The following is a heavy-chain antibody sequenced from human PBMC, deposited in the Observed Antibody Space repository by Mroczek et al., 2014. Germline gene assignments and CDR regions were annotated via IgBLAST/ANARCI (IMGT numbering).Heavy chain of an antibody. D-gene: IGHD3-22*01. J-gene: IGHJ4*02. CDR1: GGSISSGDYY. V-gene: IGHV4-30-4*01. CDR3: ARAYYYYDSSGYFVGGYYFDY. Sequence: QVQLVQSGPGLVKPSQTLSLTCTVSGGSISSGDYYWSWIRQPPGKGLEWIGYIYYSGSTYYNPSLKSRVTISVDTSKNQFSLKLSSVTAADTAVYYCARAYYYYDSSGYFVGGYYFDYVGPGNPGHRLL. CDR2: IYYSGST.